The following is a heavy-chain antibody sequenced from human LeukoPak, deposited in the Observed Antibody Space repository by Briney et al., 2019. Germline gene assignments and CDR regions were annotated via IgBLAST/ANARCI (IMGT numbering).Heavy chain of an antibody. J-gene: IGHJ3*02. V-gene: IGHV4-39*01. Sequence: SETLSLTCTVSGGSISSSSYYWGWLRQPPGKGLDGIGRIYYSGSTYYNPSLKRRWTISVDKSRNKFTLKLNSVTDADTAVYFCARHRLEGDTFDIWGQGTTVTVSS. CDR2: IYYSGST. CDR3: ARHRLEGDTFDI. D-gene: IGHD3-3*01. CDR1: GGSISSSSYY.